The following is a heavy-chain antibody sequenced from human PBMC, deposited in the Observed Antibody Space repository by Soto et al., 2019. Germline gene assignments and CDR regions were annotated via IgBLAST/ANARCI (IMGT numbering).Heavy chain of an antibody. J-gene: IGHJ1*01. CDR1: GGSFSGYY. D-gene: IGHD3-3*01. CDR2: INHSGST. Sequence: SETLSLTCAVYGGSFSGYYWSWIRQPPGKGLEWIGEINHSGSTNYNPSLKSRVTISVDTSKNQFSLKLSSVTAADTAVYYCARGTIFGVVITAAKSSQHWGQGTLLTLSS. V-gene: IGHV4-34*01. CDR3: ARGTIFGVVITAAKSSQH.